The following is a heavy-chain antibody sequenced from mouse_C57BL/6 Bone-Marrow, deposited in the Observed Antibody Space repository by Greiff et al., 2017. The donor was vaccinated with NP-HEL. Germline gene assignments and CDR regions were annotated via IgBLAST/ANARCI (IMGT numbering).Heavy chain of an antibody. V-gene: IGHV1-63*01. CDR1: GYTFTNYW. Sequence: QVQLQQSGAELVRPGTSVKMSCKASGYTFTNYWIGWAKQRPGHGLEWIGDIYPGGGYTNYNEKFKGKATLTADKSSSTAYMQSSSLTSEDSAIYYCAAHYYGRGVDYWGQGTSVTVSS. J-gene: IGHJ4*01. CDR3: AAHYYGRGVDY. CDR2: IYPGGGYT. D-gene: IGHD1-1*01.